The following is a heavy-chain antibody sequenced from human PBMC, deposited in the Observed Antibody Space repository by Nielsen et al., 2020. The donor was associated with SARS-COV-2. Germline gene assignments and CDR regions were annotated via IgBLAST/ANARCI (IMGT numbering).Heavy chain of an antibody. D-gene: IGHD2-2*01. Sequence: GGSLRLSCAASGFTFSSYWMQWVRQAPGKGLVWVSRIDSGGTSTSNADSVKGRFTISRDNAKNTLYLQMNSLRAEDTAVYYCAKDSFSCSSASCQTIYYGLDVWGQGTMVTVSS. CDR1: GFTFSSYW. CDR3: AKDSFSCSSASCQTIYYGLDV. CDR2: IDSGGTST. J-gene: IGHJ6*02. V-gene: IGHV3-74*01.